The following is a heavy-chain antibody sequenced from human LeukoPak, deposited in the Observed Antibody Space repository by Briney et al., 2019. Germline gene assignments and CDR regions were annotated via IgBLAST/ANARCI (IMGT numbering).Heavy chain of an antibody. CDR2: IYYSGST. Sequence: SETLSLTCTVSGGSISSSSYYWGWIRQPPGKGLEWIGSIYYSGSTYYNPSLKSRVTISVDTSKNPFSLKLSSVTAADTAVYYCARGAAPSFDYWGQGTLVTVSS. CDR3: ARGAAPSFDY. V-gene: IGHV4-39*07. J-gene: IGHJ4*02. CDR1: GGSISSSSYY. D-gene: IGHD2-15*01.